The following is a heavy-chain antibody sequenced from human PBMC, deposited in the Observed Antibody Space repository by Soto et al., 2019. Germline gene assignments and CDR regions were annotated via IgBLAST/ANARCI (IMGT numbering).Heavy chain of an antibody. Sequence: GASVKVSCKASGYTFTSYYMTWVRQAPGQGLEWRGIINPSGGSTSYAQKFQGRVTMTRDTSTSTVYMELSSLRSEDTAVYYCARDAYYYDSSGPEGPYYYYGMDVWGQGTTVTVSS. CDR3: ARDAYYYDSSGPEGPYYYYGMDV. J-gene: IGHJ6*02. V-gene: IGHV1-46*01. CDR1: GYTFTSYY. CDR2: INPSGGST. D-gene: IGHD3-22*01.